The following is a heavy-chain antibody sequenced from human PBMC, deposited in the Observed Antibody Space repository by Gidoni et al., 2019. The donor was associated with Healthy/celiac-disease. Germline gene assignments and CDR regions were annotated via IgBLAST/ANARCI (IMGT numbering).Heavy chain of an antibody. Sequence: EVQLVESGGGLVQPGRSLSLSCAASGFTFADYAMHWVRQAPGKGLEWVSCISWNSGSIGYADSVKGRFTISRDNAKNSLYLQMNSLRAEDTALYYCAKDSDYYGSGAIDYWGQGTLVTVSS. V-gene: IGHV3-9*01. CDR2: ISWNSGSI. CDR3: AKDSDYYGSGAIDY. D-gene: IGHD3-10*01. J-gene: IGHJ4*02. CDR1: GFTFADYA.